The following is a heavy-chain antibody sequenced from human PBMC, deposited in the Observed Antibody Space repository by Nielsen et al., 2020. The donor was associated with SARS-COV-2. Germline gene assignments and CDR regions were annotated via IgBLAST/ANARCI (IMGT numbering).Heavy chain of an antibody. J-gene: IGHJ5*02. CDR2: IYYSGST. CDR1: GCPTSSSSYY. V-gene: IGHV4-39*01. CDR3: ARTYSGWPYNWFDP. D-gene: IGHD6-19*01. Sequence: SEILSPTCTAPGCPTSSSSYYWGWIRQPPGKGLEWLGSIYYSGSTYYNPSLKSRVTISVDTSMNQFSLKLSSVTAADTAVYYCARTYSGWPYNWFDPWGQGTLVTVSS.